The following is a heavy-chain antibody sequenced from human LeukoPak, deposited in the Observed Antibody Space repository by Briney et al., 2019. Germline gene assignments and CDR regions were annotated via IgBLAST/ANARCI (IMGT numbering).Heavy chain of an antibody. J-gene: IGHJ5*02. CDR2: ISGDKSHI. Sequence: GGSLRFPCVGSGFTFSTPWIHWVRQAPGQGLVWVSGISGDKSHIAYADPVKGRFTISRDNAKNTLHLQMNSLRDEDTAVYYCATATFYVTSGYFLSWGQGTLVTVSS. CDR3: ATATFYVTSGYFLS. CDR1: GFTFSTPW. D-gene: IGHD3-22*01. V-gene: IGHV3-74*01.